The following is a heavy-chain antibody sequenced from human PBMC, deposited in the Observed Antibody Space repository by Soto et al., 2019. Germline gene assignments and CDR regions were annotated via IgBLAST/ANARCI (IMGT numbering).Heavy chain of an antibody. V-gene: IGHV3-23*04. CDR2: VSGGGTST. J-gene: IGHJ6*02. D-gene: IGHD1-26*01. CDR3: AKWGGYYAYYSEMDV. CDR1: GFSFGGYA. Sequence: EVQLVESGGDFVQPGGSLRLSCAGYGFSFGGYAMSWVRQAPGKGLEWISGVSGGGTSTYYAGSVKGRFTISRDSSVVYLQMNSLRADDTAVYYCAKWGGYYAYYSEMDVWGRGTTVIVSS.